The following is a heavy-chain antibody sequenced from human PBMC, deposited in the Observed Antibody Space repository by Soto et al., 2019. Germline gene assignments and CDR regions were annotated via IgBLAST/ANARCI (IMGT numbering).Heavy chain of an antibody. CDR1: NYSFSSFG. J-gene: IGHJ4*02. CDR2: INPSNDNT. Sequence: ASVKVSCKASNYSFSSFGISWVRQAPGQGLEWMAWINPSNDNTNYAQGLQGRATLTSDTSTSTAYMELRSLRSDDTAVYYCARDPFYTGSNLQVGYFDSWGQGTLVTVSS. V-gene: IGHV1-18*01. D-gene: IGHD1-26*01. CDR3: ARDPFYTGSNLQVGYFDS.